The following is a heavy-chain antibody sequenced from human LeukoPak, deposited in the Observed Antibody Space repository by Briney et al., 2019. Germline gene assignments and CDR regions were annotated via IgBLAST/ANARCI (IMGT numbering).Heavy chain of an antibody. Sequence: SETLSLTCTVSGGSMSFYYWTWIRQPPGKGLEWVGYIYYSGSTNYNPSLKSRVTISVDSSKNQFSLKLSSVTAADTAVYYCTRGWSAGGVFDIWGQGTMVTVSS. CDR1: GGSMSFYY. V-gene: IGHV4-59*08. CDR3: TRGWSAGGVFDI. J-gene: IGHJ3*02. CDR2: IYYSGST. D-gene: IGHD3-16*01.